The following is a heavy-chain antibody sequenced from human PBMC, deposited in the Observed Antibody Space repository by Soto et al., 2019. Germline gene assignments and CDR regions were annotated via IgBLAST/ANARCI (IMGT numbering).Heavy chain of an antibody. V-gene: IGHV1-18*01. CDR1: GYTFTSYG. D-gene: IGHD2-2*01. CDR2: ISAYNGNT. CDR3: ARALVLVPAANYYYYGMDV. Sequence: ASVKVSCKASGYTFTSYGISWVRQAPGQGLEWMRWISAYNGNTNYAQKLQGRVTMTTDTSTSTAYMELRSLRSDDTAVYHCARALVLVPAANYYYYGMDVWGQGTTVTVSS. J-gene: IGHJ6*02.